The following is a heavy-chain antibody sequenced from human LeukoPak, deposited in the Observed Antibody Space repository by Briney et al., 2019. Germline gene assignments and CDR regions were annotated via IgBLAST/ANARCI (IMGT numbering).Heavy chain of an antibody. D-gene: IGHD5-18*01. J-gene: IGHJ3*02. CDR2: IYYSGST. CDR3: ASLNSYGYAFDI. CDR1: GGSISSSSYY. Sequence: SETLSLTCTVSGGSISSSSYYWGWIRQPPGKGLEWIGSIYYSGSTYYNPPLKSRVTISVDTSKNQFSLKLSSVTAADTAVYYCASLNSYGYAFDIWGQGTMVTVSS. V-gene: IGHV4-39*01.